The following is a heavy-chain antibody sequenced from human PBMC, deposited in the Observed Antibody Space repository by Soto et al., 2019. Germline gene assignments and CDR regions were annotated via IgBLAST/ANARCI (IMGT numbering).Heavy chain of an antibody. CDR1: GYTFTGYY. CDR2: INPNSGGT. CDR3: ARGVSYYYDSSGYYALGY. V-gene: IGHV1-2*02. Sequence: ASVKVSCKASGYTFTGYYMHWVRQAPGQGIEWMGWINPNSGGTNYAQKFQGRVTMTRDTSISTAYMELSRLRSDDTAVYYCARGVSYYYDSSGYYALGYWGQGTLVTVSS. D-gene: IGHD3-22*01. J-gene: IGHJ4*02.